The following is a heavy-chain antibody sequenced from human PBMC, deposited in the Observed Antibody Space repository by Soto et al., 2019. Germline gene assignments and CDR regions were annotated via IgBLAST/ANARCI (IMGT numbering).Heavy chain of an antibody. CDR2: ISAYNGNT. D-gene: IGHD2-2*01. CDR3: ARAFPGYCSSTSCLFDY. V-gene: IGHV1-18*04. CDR1: GYTFTIYG. Sequence: ASVKVSCKASGYTFTIYGISWVRQAPGQGLEWMGWISAYNGNTNYAQKLQGRVTMTTDTSTSTAYMELRGLRSDDTAVYYCARAFPGYCSSTSCLFDYWGQGTLVTVSS. J-gene: IGHJ4*02.